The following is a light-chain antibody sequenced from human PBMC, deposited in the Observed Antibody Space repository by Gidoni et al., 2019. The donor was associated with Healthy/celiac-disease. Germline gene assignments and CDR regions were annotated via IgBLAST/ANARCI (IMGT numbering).Light chain of an antibody. CDR3: QKYGSSRT. CDR1: QSVSSSY. V-gene: IGKV3-20*01. Sequence: IVLTRSPGHLSLSPGERATLPCRASQSVSSSYLAWYQQKPGQDPKHLIYGAPSRATGIPDRFRGSGSGKDFTLTISRLEPEDFAVYYWQKYGSSRTFGQXTKVEIK. CDR2: GAP. J-gene: IGKJ1*01.